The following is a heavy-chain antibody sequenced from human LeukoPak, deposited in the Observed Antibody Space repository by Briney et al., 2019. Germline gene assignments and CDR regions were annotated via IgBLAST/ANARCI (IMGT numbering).Heavy chain of an antibody. CDR2: IRYDGSNK. Sequence: PGGSLRLSCAASGFTFSSYGMHWVRQAPGKGLEWVAFIRYDGSNKYYADSVKGRFTISRDNSKNTLYLQMNGLRAEDTAVYYCAKVLRSHPTSFDYWGQGTLVTVSS. CDR3: AKVLRSHPTSFDY. J-gene: IGHJ4*02. CDR1: GFTFSSYG. V-gene: IGHV3-30*02. D-gene: IGHD3-10*01.